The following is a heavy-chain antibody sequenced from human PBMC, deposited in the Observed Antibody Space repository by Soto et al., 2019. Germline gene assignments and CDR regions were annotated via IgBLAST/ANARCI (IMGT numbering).Heavy chain of an antibody. CDR2: ISVSGGSM. J-gene: IGHJ5*01. Sequence: EVQLVESGGTLVQPGGSLRLSCAASGFTFSIYNMNWVRQAPGKGLEWVSYISVSGGSMYYADSVKGRFTIARDNAKNSLYRQMNSLRAEDTAVYYCARGLLQYFDWPCNWFDSWGQGTLVTVSS. CDR1: GFTFSIYN. CDR3: ARGLLQYFDWPCNWFDS. V-gene: IGHV3-48*01. D-gene: IGHD3-9*01.